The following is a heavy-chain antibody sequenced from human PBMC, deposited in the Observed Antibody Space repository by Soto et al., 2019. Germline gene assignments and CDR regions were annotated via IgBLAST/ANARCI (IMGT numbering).Heavy chain of an antibody. D-gene: IGHD3-10*01. CDR2: IYYSGST. Sequence: SETLSLTCTFSGVSISSGGYYWSWIRKHPGKGLEWIGYIYYSGSTYYNPSLKSRVTISVDTSKNQFSLKLSSVTAADTAVYHCARELSMVRGVIKTNWFDPWGQGTLVTVSS. CDR3: ARELSMVRGVIKTNWFDP. J-gene: IGHJ5*02. CDR1: GVSISSGGYY. V-gene: IGHV4-31*03.